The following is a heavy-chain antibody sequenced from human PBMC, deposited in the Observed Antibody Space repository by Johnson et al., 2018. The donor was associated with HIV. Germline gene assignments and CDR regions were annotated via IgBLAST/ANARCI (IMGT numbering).Heavy chain of an antibody. CDR3: AKDLEEGQQWLIGAFDI. J-gene: IGHJ3*02. Sequence: QVQLVESGGGVVQPGRSLRLSCAASGFTFSNHALHWVRQAPGKGLEWVAFIRYDGSNKYYADSVKGRFTISRDNSKNTLYLQMNSLRAEDTAVYYCAKDLEEGQQWLIGAFDIWGQGTMVTVSS. D-gene: IGHD6-19*01. CDR1: GFTFSNHA. CDR2: IRYDGSNK. V-gene: IGHV3-30*02.